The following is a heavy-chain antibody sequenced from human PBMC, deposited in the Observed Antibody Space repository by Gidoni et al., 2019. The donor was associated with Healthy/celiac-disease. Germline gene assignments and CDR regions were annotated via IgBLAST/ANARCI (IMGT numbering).Heavy chain of an antibody. V-gene: IGHV3-23*01. J-gene: IGHJ4*02. CDR2: IRGSGGST. CDR3: AKDGSSGWPKVNEPAAY. D-gene: IGHD6-19*01. CDR1: GFTFSSYA. Sequence: EVQLLESGGGLVQPGGSLRLSCAASGFTFSSYAMSWVRQAQGKGLEWVSAIRGSGGSTYYADSVKGRFTISRDNSKNTLYLQMNSLRAEDTAVYYCAKDGSSGWPKVNEPAAYWGQGTLVTVSS.